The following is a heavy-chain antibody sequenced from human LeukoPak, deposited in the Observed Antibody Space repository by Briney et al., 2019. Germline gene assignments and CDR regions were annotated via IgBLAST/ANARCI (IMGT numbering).Heavy chain of an antibody. J-gene: IGHJ3*02. CDR3: ARNGYCSGGSCYSNNAFDI. V-gene: IGHV4-34*01. Sequence: SETLSLTCAVYGGSFSGYYWSWIRQPPGKGLEWIGEINHSGSTNYNPSLKSRVTISVDTSKNQFSLKLSSVTAADTAVYYCARNGYCSGGSCYSNNAFDIWGQGTVVTVSS. CDR2: INHSGST. D-gene: IGHD2-15*01. CDR1: GGSFSGYY.